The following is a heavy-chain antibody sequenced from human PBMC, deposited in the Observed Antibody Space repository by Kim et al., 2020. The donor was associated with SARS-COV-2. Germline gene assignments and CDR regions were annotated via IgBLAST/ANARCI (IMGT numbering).Heavy chain of an antibody. CDR2: KWDN. J-gene: IGHJ3*02. CDR3: ARGYAFDI. V-gene: IGHV6-1*01. Sequence: KWDNDYSPSVKGRITISPDTSKNHFSLQLNSVSPEDTAVYYCARGYAFDIWGPGTLVTVSS.